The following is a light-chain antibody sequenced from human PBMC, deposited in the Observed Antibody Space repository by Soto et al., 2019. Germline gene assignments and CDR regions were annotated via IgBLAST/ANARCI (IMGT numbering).Light chain of an antibody. CDR2: RNN. CDR3: AAWDDSLSGWV. Sequence: QPVLTQPPSASGTPGQRVTISCSGSSSNIGSNYVYWYLQLPGTAPKVLIYRNNQRPSGVPDRFSGSKSGTSASLAISGLRSEDEADYYCAAWDDSLSGWVFGGGTKLTVL. V-gene: IGLV1-47*01. CDR1: SSNIGSNY. J-gene: IGLJ3*02.